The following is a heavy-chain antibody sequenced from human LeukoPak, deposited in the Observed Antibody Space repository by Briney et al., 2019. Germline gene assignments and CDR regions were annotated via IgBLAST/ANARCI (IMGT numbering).Heavy chain of an antibody. CDR1: GGTFSSYA. D-gene: IGHD5-24*01. CDR3: AREGGGYNGDY. CDR2: IIPIFGTA. V-gene: IGHV1-69*05. Sequence: SVKVSCKASGGTFSSYAISWVRQAPGQGLEWMGGIIPIFGTANYAQKFQGRVTITTAESTSTAYMKLSSLRSEDTAVYYCAREGGGYNGDYWGQGTLVTVSS. J-gene: IGHJ4*02.